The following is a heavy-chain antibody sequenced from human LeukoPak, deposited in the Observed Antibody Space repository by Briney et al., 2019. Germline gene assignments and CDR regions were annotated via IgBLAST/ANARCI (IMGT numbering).Heavy chain of an antibody. CDR1: GYTFTSYD. CDR3: ARGVGWESLRDWFDP. J-gene: IGHJ5*02. Sequence: ASVKVSCKASGYTFTSYDINWVRQATGQGLEWMGWMNPNNGYTGYAQKFQGRVTITRNTSISTAYMELSSLRFEDTAVYYRARGVGWESLRDWFDPWGQGTLVTVSS. D-gene: IGHD1-26*01. V-gene: IGHV1-8*01. CDR2: MNPNNGYT.